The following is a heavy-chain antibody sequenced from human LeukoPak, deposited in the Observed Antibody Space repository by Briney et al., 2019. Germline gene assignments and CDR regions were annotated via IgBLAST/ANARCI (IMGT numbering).Heavy chain of an antibody. CDR2: INWNGGSI. CDR1: GFTFGDYA. D-gene: IGHD3-22*01. V-gene: IGHV3-20*04. CDR3: PRGGIYYDSSGPDYFDY. Sequence: GSLRLSCTASGFTFGDYAVSWVRQAPGKGLEWVSGINWNGGSIGYADSVKGRFTISRDNAKNSLYLQMNSLRAEDTALYYCPRGGIYYDSSGPDYFDYWGQGTLVTVSS. J-gene: IGHJ4*02.